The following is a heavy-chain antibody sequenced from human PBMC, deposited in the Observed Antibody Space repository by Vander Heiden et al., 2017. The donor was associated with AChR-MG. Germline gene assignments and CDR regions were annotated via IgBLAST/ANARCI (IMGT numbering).Heavy chain of an antibody. CDR2: ISAYNGNT. Sequence: QVQLVQSGAEVKKPGASVKGSCKASGYTFTSYGISWVRQAPGQGLEWMGWISAYNGNTNYAQKLQGRVTMTTDTSTSTAYMELRSLRSDDTAVYYCAISNYDILTGYSPFDYWGQGTLVTVSS. J-gene: IGHJ4*02. CDR1: GYTFTSYG. CDR3: AISNYDILTGYSPFDY. V-gene: IGHV1-18*01. D-gene: IGHD3-9*01.